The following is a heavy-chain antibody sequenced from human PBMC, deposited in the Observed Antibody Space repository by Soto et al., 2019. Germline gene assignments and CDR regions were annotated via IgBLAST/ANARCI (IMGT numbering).Heavy chain of an antibody. J-gene: IGHJ4*02. CDR2: INHSGST. V-gene: IGHV4-34*01. CDR3: ARAYYGSGRLN. CDR1: GGSFSGYY. D-gene: IGHD3-10*01. Sequence: PSETLSLTCAVYGGSFSGYYWSWIRQPPGKGLEWIGEINHSGSTNYNPSLKSRVTISVDTSKNQFSLKLSSVTAADTAVYYCARAYYGSGRLNWGQGTLVTVSS.